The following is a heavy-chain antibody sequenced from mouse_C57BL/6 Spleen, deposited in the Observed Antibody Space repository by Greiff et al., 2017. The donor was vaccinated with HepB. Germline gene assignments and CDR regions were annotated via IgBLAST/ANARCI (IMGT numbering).Heavy chain of an antibody. CDR3: IPGAWFHFAY. Sequence: EVQLQQSGAELVRPGASVKLSCTTSGFNIKDYYMHWVKQRPEQGLEWIGRIDPEDGGSEYAPKFQGKATMTADTYSNPAYLQLSSLTSEDTAGYYCIPGAWFHFAYWGQGTLVTVAA. CDR2: IDPEDGGS. V-gene: IGHV14-1*01. D-gene: IGHD2-2*01. J-gene: IGHJ3*01. CDR1: GFNIKDYY.